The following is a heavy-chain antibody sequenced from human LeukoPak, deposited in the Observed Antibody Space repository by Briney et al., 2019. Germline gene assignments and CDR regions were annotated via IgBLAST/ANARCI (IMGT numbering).Heavy chain of an antibody. CDR3: ARNRPDSWVGATIDYYYYYYMDV. CDR2: INWNGGST. D-gene: IGHD1-26*01. Sequence: GGSLRLSCAASGFTFDDYGMSWVRQAPGKGLEWVSGINWNGGSTGYADSVKGRFTISRDNAKNSLYLQMNSLRAEDTALYYCARNRPDSWVGATIDYYYYYYMDVWGKGTTATVSS. CDR1: GFTFDDYG. J-gene: IGHJ6*03. V-gene: IGHV3-20*04.